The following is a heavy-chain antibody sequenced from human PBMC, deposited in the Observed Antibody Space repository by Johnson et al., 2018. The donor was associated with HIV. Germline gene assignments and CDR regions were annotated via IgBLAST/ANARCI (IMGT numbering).Heavy chain of an antibody. J-gene: IGHJ3*02. Sequence: VQLVESGGGLVKPGGSLRLSCAASGFTFSNAWMRWVRQAPGKGLEWVGRIKSKTDGGTTAYAAPVKGSFTISRDDSKNTLYLQMNSLKTEDTAVYYCTTDFATYVVVVTAVSDAFDIWGQGTMVTVSS. CDR3: TTDFATYVVVVTAVSDAFDI. D-gene: IGHD2-21*02. CDR2: IKSKTDGGTT. V-gene: IGHV3-15*01. CDR1: GFTFSNAW.